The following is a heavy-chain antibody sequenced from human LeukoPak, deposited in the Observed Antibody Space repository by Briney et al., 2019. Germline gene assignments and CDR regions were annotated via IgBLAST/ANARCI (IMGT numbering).Heavy chain of an antibody. J-gene: IGHJ5*02. CDR3: ARGDYDILTGFNWFDP. CDR1: GYTFTSYY. Sequence: ASVKVSCKASGYTFTSYYMHWVRQAPGQGLEWMGIINPSGGSTSYAQKFQGRVTMTRDMSTSTVYMELSSLRSDDTAVYYCARGDYDILTGFNWFDPWGQGTLVTVSS. CDR2: INPSGGST. D-gene: IGHD3-9*01. V-gene: IGHV1-46*01.